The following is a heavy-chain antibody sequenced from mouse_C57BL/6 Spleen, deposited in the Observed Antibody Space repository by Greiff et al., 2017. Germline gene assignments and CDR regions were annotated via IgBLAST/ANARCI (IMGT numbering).Heavy chain of an antibody. D-gene: IGHD6-1*01. CDR2: INPGSGGT. Sequence: QVQLQQSGAELVRPGTSVKVSCKASGYAFTNYLIEWVKQRPGQGLEWIGVINPGSGGTNYNEKFKGKATLTADKSSSTAYMQLSSLTSEDSAVYFCARNHNYYAMDYWGQGTSVTVSS. J-gene: IGHJ4*01. CDR3: ARNHNYYAMDY. CDR1: GYAFTNYL. V-gene: IGHV1-54*01.